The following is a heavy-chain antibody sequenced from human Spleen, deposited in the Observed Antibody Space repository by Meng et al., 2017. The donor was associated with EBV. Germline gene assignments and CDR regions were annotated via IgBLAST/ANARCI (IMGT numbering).Heavy chain of an antibody. D-gene: IGHD5-18*01. CDR2: SNINTGNP. Sequence: VQLLQSRSELKEPRVSVRVSCNASGYTFTDYSMSWERQAPGQGLEWMGWSNINTGNPAYARDFTGRFVFSLDTSVSTVYLQISSLKTEDTAVYYCARESGYSYGTDYWGQGTLVTVSS. J-gene: IGHJ4*02. CDR3: ARESGYSYGTDY. CDR1: GYTFTDYS. V-gene: IGHV7-4-1*02.